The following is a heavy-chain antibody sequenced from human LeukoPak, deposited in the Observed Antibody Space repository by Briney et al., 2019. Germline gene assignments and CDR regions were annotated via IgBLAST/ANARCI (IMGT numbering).Heavy chain of an antibody. Sequence: SETLSLTCTVSGGSISSSSYYWGWIRQPPGKGPEWIGSIYYSGSTYYNPSLKSRVTISVDTSKNQFSLKLSSVTAADTAVYYCARDGTRGTFDYWGQGTLVTVSS. CDR2: IYYSGST. D-gene: IGHD1-7*01. V-gene: IGHV4-39*02. J-gene: IGHJ4*02. CDR3: ARDGTRGTFDY. CDR1: GGSISSSSYY.